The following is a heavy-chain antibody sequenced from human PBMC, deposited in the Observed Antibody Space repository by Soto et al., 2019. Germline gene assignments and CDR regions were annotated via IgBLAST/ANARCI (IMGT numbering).Heavy chain of an antibody. D-gene: IGHD3-22*01. J-gene: IGHJ4*02. CDR1: GYTFTSYG. V-gene: IGHV1-18*01. CDR2: ISAYNGNT. CDR3: ARDLVDYYDSSGYYYYYFDY. Sequence: ASVKVSCKASGYTFTSYGISWVRQAPGQGLEWMGWISAYNGNTNYAQKLQGRVTMTTDTSTSTAYMELRSLRSDDTAVYYCARDLVDYYDSSGYYYYYFDYWGQGTLVTVSS.